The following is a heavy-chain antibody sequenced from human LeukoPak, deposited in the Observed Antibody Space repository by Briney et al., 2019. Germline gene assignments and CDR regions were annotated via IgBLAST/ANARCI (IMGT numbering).Heavy chain of an antibody. CDR1: GGSISTRTYS. CDR3: ARAYYYDSSGYYPGAFDI. CDR2: LYYSGSI. Sequence: SETLSLTCTVSGGSISTRTYSWGWIRQPPEKGLEWIGSLYYSGSIYSNPSLKSRVSISVDTSKNQFSLELSSVTAADTAVYYCARAYYYDSSGYYPGAFDIWGQGTLVTVSS. D-gene: IGHD3-22*01. J-gene: IGHJ3*02. V-gene: IGHV4-39*07.